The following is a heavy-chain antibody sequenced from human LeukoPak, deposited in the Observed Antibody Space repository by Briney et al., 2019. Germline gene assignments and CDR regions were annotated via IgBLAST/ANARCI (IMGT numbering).Heavy chain of an antibody. J-gene: IGHJ3*02. CDR1: GYTFTSYD. CDR3: ARGSGSYYAFDI. CDR2: MNPNSGNT. Sequence: ASVKVSCKASGYTFTSYDINWVRQATGQGLEWMGWMNPNSGNTGYAQKFQGRVTITRNTSISTAYMELSSLRSEDTAVYYCARGSGSYYAFDIWGQGTMVTVSS. V-gene: IGHV1-8*03. D-gene: IGHD1-26*01.